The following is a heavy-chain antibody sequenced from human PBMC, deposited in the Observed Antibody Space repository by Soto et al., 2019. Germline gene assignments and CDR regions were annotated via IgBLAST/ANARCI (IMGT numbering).Heavy chain of an antibody. CDR2: INPSGGST. J-gene: IGHJ6*02. V-gene: IGHV1-46*01. CDR1: GYTFTSYY. D-gene: IGHD3-3*01. Sequence: GASVKVSCKASGYTFTSYYMHWVRQAPGQGLEWMGIINPSGGSTSYAQKFQGRVTMTRDTSTSTVYMELSSLRSEDTAVYYCAREHLEWLLHDPPNGMDVWGQGPTVTVS. CDR3: AREHLEWLLHDPPNGMDV.